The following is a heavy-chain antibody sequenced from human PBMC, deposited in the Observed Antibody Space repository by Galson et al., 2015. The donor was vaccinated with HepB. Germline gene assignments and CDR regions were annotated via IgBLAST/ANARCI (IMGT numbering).Heavy chain of an antibody. Sequence: ETLSLTCAVYGGSFSGYYWSWIRQPPGKGLEWIGEINHSGSTNYNPSLKSRVTISVDTSKNQFSLKLSSVTAADTAVYYCARVGRNYYGSGSYYSPPRSGFGYWGQGTLVTVSS. CDR2: INHSGST. CDR3: ARVGRNYYGSGSYYSPPRSGFGY. D-gene: IGHD3-10*01. V-gene: IGHV4-34*01. CDR1: GGSFSGYY. J-gene: IGHJ4*02.